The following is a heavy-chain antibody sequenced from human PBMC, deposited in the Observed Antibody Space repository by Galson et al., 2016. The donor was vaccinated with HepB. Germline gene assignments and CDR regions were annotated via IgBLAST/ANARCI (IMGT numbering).Heavy chain of an antibody. CDR1: GYNFTTYW. CDR2: IEPDDSDN. CDR3: ARLSPYTYVRQFDS. J-gene: IGHJ4*02. V-gene: IGHV5-51*01. D-gene: IGHD3-10*02. Sequence: QSGAEVKKTGESLKISCTGSGYNFTTYWIGWVRQMPGKGLEWRGSIEPDDSDNTYSPSFQGHITFSADRSITTAYLQWSTLKASDTAIYFCARLSPYTYVRQFDSWGQGTLVTVSS.